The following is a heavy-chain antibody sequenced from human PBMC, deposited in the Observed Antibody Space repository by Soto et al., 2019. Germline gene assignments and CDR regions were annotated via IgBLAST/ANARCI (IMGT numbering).Heavy chain of an antibody. CDR1: GGTFSSYT. Sequence: QVQLVQSGAEVKKPGSSVKVSCKASGGTFSSYTISWVRQAPGQGLEWMGRIIPILGIANYAQKFQGRVTIPADKSTSTAYMELSSLRSEDAAVYYCATYGSGSIWGQGTLVTVSS. J-gene: IGHJ4*02. CDR2: IIPILGIA. V-gene: IGHV1-69*02. D-gene: IGHD3-10*01. CDR3: ATYGSGSI.